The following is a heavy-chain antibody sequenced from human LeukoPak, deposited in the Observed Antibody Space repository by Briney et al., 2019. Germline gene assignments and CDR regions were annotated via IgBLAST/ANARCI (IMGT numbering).Heavy chain of an antibody. CDR2: INHSGST. CDR1: GGSFSGYY. V-gene: IGHV4-34*01. D-gene: IGHD6-13*01. CDR3: ARGIAAAGPYLDY. Sequence: SSETLSLTCAVYGGSFSGYYWSWIRQPPGKGLEWIGEINHSGSTNYNPSLKSRVTISVDTSKNQFSLKLSSVTAADTAVYYCARGIAAAGPYLDYWGQGTLVTVSS. J-gene: IGHJ4*02.